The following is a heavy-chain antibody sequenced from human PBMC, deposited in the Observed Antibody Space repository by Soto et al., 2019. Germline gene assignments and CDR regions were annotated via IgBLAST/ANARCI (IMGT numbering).Heavy chain of an antibody. Sequence: GGSLRLSCAASGFTFSSYWMHWVRQAPEKGLMWVSHINSDGGNTTYADSVKGRFTISRDNAKNTLFLQMDSLRVEDTAVYYCARDSDYYKADYWGQGTLVTVSS. CDR1: GFTFSSYW. CDR2: INSDGGNT. J-gene: IGHJ4*01. V-gene: IGHV3-74*03. CDR3: ARDSDYYKADY. D-gene: IGHD3-22*01.